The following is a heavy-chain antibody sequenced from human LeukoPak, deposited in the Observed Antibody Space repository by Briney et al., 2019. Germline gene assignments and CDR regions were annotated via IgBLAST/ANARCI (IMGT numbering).Heavy chain of an antibody. J-gene: IGHJ6*02. V-gene: IGHV1-69*05. CDR3: ARASLAAAGPRDGMDV. D-gene: IGHD6-13*01. CDR2: IIPIFGTA. CDR1: GATFSSYA. Sequence: SVKLSRKASGATFSSYAISWVRQAPGQGLEWMGGIIPIFGTANYAQKFQGRVTITTDESTSTAYMELSSLRSEHTAVYYCARASLAAAGPRDGMDVWGQGTTVTVSS.